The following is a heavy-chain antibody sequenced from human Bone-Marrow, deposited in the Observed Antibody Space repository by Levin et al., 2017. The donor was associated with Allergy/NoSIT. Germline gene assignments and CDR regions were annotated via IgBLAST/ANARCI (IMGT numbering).Heavy chain of an antibody. CDR2: FNPNSGNT. J-gene: IGHJ4*02. CDR3: ARQIYCNENKCSLYLFDS. Sequence: PQASVKVSCKASGYTFTHYDINWVRQATGQGLEWMGWFNPNSGNTGYAQRFQGRVTMTGDTSTSTAYMELSSLRSGDTAVYYCARQIYCNENKCSLYLFDSWGQGTLVTVSS. D-gene: IGHD2/OR15-2a*01. CDR1: GYTFTHYD. V-gene: IGHV1-8*01.